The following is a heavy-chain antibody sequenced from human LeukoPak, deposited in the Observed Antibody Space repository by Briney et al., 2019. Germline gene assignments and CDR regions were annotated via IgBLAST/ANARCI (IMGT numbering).Heavy chain of an antibody. Sequence: QSGRSLRLSCAASGFTFDDYAMHWVRQAPGKGLEWVSGISWNSGSTGYADSVKGRFTISRDNAKNSLYLQMNSLRAEDTALYYCAKASWDMYYFDYWGQGTLVTVSS. CDR2: ISWNSGST. V-gene: IGHV3-9*01. CDR1: GFTFDDYA. J-gene: IGHJ4*02. D-gene: IGHD2-2*01. CDR3: AKASWDMYYFDY.